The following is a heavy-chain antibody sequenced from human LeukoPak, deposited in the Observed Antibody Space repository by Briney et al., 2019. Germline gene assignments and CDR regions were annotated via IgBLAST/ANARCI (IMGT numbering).Heavy chain of an antibody. CDR3: ARDFGGPFDY. J-gene: IGHJ4*02. V-gene: IGHV3-53*01. CDR1: GFTVSSNY. Sequence: SGRSLRLSCAASGFTVSSNYMSWVRQAPGKGLEWVSVIYSGGSTYYADSVKGRFTISRDNSKNTLYLQMNSLRAEDTAVYYCARDFGGPFDYWGQGTLVTVSS. D-gene: IGHD2-15*01. CDR2: IYSGGST.